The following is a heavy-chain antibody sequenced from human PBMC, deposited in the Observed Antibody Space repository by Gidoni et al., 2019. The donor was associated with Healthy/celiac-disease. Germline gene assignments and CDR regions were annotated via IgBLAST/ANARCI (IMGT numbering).Heavy chain of an antibody. CDR3: ASSSSSWYYFDY. CDR1: GYTFTYRY. D-gene: IGHD6-13*01. CDR2: ITPFNGNT. Sequence: QMQLVQSGAEVKKTGSSVKVSCKASGYTFTYRYLHWVRQAPGQALEWMGWITPFNGNTNYAQKFQDRVTITRDRSMSTAYMELSSLRSEDTAMYYCASSSSSWYYFDYWGQGTLVTVSS. J-gene: IGHJ4*02. V-gene: IGHV1-45*02.